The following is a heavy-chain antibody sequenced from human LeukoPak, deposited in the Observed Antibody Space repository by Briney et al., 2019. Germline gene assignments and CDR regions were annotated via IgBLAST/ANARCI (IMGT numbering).Heavy chain of an antibody. D-gene: IGHD3-16*01. CDR1: GFTVSSNY. CDR2: IKQHGNEK. Sequence: GGSLRLSCAASGFTVSSNYMSWVRQAPGKGLEWVANIKQHGNEKYYVDSVKGRFTISRDNAKNSLHLQMNSLRAEDTAVYYCARARGGYYFDYWGQGTLVTVSS. CDR3: ARARGGYYFDY. V-gene: IGHV3-7*05. J-gene: IGHJ4*02.